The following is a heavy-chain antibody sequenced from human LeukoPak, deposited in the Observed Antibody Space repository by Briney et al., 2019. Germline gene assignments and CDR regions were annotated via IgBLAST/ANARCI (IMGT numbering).Heavy chain of an antibody. D-gene: IGHD4-17*01. V-gene: IGHV1-69*13. CDR2: IIPIFGTA. J-gene: IGHJ4*02. CDR3: ASHGLHDYGDYTFDY. Sequence: GASVKVSCKASGGTFSSYAISWVRQAPGQGLEWMGGIIPIFGTANYAQKFQGRVTITADESTSTAYMELSSLRSEDTAVYYCASHGLHDYGDYTFDYWGQGTLVTVSS. CDR1: GGTFSSYA.